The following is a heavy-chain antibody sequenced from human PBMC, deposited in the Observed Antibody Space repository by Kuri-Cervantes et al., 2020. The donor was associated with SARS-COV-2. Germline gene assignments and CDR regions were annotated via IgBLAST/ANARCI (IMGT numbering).Heavy chain of an antibody. CDR2: ISAYNGNT. Sequence: ASVKVSCKASGYTFTSYYMHWVRQAPGQGLEWMGWISAYNGNTNYAQKLQGRVTMTTDTSTSTAYMELSSLRSEDTAVYYCASILPDSSGWYGYWGQGTLVTVSS. J-gene: IGHJ4*02. V-gene: IGHV1-18*04. D-gene: IGHD6-19*01. CDR3: ASILPDSSGWYGY. CDR1: GYTFTSYY.